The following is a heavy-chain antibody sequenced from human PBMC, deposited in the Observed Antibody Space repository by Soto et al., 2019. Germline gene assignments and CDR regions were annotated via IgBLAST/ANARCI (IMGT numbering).Heavy chain of an antibody. CDR1: GVSISSHY. V-gene: IGHV4-59*11. CDR3: ASSPSLNWFDA. CDR2: IYYSGSV. J-gene: IGHJ5*02. Sequence: PSETLSLTCNVSGVSISSHYWTWIRQPPGKGLEWIAYIYYSGSVSYNPSLKSRLSISIDRSKMQFSLKLTSATSSDTGVYYCASSPSLNWFDAWGQGTLVTVSS.